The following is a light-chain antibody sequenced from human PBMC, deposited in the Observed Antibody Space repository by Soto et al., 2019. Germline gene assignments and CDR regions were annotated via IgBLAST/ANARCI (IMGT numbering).Light chain of an antibody. J-gene: IGKJ2*02. CDR1: ESVSSNY. Sequence: EIVLTQSPGTLSLSPGERATLSCGASESVSSNYLAWYQQKPGRAPRLLIFGASTRATGIPDRFSGSGSGTDFTLTISGLETDDFAVYYCQQYGSSPRTFGQGTKLEI. CDR2: GAS. V-gene: IGKV3-20*01. CDR3: QQYGSSPRT.